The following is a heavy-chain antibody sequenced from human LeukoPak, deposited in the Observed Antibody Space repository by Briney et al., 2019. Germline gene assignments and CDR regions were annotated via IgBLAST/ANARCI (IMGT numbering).Heavy chain of an antibody. D-gene: IGHD6-13*01. CDR2: IYYSGST. J-gene: IGHJ4*02. Sequence: SETLSLTCTVSGGSISSSSYYWGWIRQPPGKGLEWIGCIYYSGSTYYNPSLKSRVTISVDTSKNQSSLKLSSVTAADTAVYYCARLVGAAAGATHLDYWGQGTLVTVSS. CDR1: GGSISSSSYY. CDR3: ARLVGAAAGATHLDY. V-gene: IGHV4-39*01.